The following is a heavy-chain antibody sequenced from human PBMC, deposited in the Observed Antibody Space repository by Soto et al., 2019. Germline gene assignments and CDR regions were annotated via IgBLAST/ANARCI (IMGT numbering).Heavy chain of an antibody. CDR2: IIPVLDIE. V-gene: IGHV1-69*02. Sequence: QVQLVQSGAEVKKPGSSVKVSCKVSGGTFSSYTISWVRQAPGQGLEWMGRIIPVLDIEKYAQKFQGRVTITADKSTSTAYMELVSLRSEATAVYYCAGLTETGTTAYDYWGQGTLVNVSS. CDR3: AGLTETGTTAYDY. CDR1: GGTFSSYT. D-gene: IGHD1-7*01. J-gene: IGHJ4*02.